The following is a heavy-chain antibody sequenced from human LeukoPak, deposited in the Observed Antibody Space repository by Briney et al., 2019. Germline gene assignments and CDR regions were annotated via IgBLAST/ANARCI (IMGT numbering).Heavy chain of an antibody. CDR3: ARLTGRAVAGPIDY. Sequence: SETLSPTCAVYGGSFSGYYWSWIRQPPGKGLEWIGEINHSGSTNYNPSLKSRVTISVDTSKNQFSLKLSSVTAADTAVYYCARLTGRAVAGPIDYWGQGTLVTVSS. J-gene: IGHJ4*02. CDR1: GGSFSGYY. CDR2: INHSGST. V-gene: IGHV4-34*01. D-gene: IGHD6-19*01.